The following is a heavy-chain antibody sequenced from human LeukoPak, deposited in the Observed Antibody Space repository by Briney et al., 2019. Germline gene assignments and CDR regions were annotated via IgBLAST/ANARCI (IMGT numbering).Heavy chain of an antibody. V-gene: IGHV4-59*01. J-gene: IGHJ4*02. CDR3: ARGNERFDY. CDR1: GGSISSYY. Sequence: SETLSLTCTVSGGSISSYYWSWIRQPPGKGLEWIGHIYYSGSTNYNPSLKSRVTTSVDTSKNQFSLKMSSVTAADTAVYYCARGNERFDYWGQGTLATVSS. CDR2: IYYSGST.